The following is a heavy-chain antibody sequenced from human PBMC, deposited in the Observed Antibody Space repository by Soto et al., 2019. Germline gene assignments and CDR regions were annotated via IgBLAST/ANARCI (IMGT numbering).Heavy chain of an antibody. D-gene: IGHD3-16*01. V-gene: IGHV4-34*01. Sequence: SETLSLTCAVYGGSFSGYYWSWIRQPPGKGLEWIGEINHSGSTNYNPSLKSRVTISVDTSKNQFSLKLSSVTAADTAVYYCARGRQPFHYYYYMDVWGKGTTVTVSS. J-gene: IGHJ6*03. CDR3: ARGRQPFHYYYYMDV. CDR1: GGSFSGYY. CDR2: INHSGST.